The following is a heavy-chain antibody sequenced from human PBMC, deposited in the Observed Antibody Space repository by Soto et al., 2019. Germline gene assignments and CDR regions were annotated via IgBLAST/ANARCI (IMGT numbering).Heavy chain of an antibody. V-gene: IGHV1-3*01. CDR3: ARDSAGTTGWFDP. J-gene: IGHJ5*02. CDR2: INAGNGNR. D-gene: IGHD1-1*01. CDR1: GYTFSSYA. Sequence: ASVKVSCKASGYTFSSYAMHWVRQAPGQRLEWMGWINAGNGNRKYSQKFQGRVTITRDTSASTAYMELSSLRSEDTAVYYCARDSAGTTGWFDPWGQGTLVTVSS.